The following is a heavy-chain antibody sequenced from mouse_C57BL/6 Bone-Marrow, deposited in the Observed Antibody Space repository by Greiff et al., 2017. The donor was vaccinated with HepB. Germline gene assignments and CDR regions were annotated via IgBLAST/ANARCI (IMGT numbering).Heavy chain of an antibody. V-gene: IGHV14-4*01. CDR3: TDDDGSSYGFAY. CDR2: IDPENGDT. J-gene: IGHJ3*01. D-gene: IGHD1-1*01. CDR1: GFNIKDDY. Sequence: VQLKQSGAELVRPGASVKLSCTASGFNIKDDYMHWVKQRPEQGLEWIGWIDPENGDTEYASKFQGKATITADTSSNTAYLQLSSLTSEDTAVYYCTDDDGSSYGFAYWGQGTLVTVSA.